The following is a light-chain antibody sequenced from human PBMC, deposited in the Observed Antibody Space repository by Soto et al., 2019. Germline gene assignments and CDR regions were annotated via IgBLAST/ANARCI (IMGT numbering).Light chain of an antibody. CDR3: QPYNNWPLT. CDR1: QNIGSY. J-gene: IGKJ4*01. CDR2: GTS. Sequence: DIQMTQSPSSLSASVGDSVSISCRASQNIGSYLNWYQHKPGKAPKILISGTSTLQTGVPPRFSGSGSGIHFTLTISSLQPEDFATYYCQPYNNWPLTFGGGTKVESK. V-gene: IGKV1-39*01.